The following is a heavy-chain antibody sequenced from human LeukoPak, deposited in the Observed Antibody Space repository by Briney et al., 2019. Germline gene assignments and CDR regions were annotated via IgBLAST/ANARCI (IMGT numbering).Heavy chain of an antibody. D-gene: IGHD6-19*01. CDR1: GFTFSIYG. V-gene: IGHV3-30*18. J-gene: IGHJ4*02. Sequence: GRSLRLSCAASGFTFSIYGMNWVRQAPGKGLEWVAAISYDGSTKYYADSVKGRFTTSRDNAMNELDLQMNSLRGEESAVYSCAKEILSGWYYFDYGGGGTVVTVSP. CDR2: ISYDGSTK. CDR3: AKEILSGWYYFDY.